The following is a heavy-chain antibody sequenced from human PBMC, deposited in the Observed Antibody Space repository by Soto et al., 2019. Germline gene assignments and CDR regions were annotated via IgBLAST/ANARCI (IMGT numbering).Heavy chain of an antibody. D-gene: IGHD1-1*01. Sequence: QVQLQESGPGLVKPSETLSLTCTVSGGSISSYHWSWIRQSPGKGLEWIGYTTNSAPTIYNPSLKSRVTLSADTSKNQFSLRLNSVPAADSAVYFCARQFRDVYNAVEYWGQGALVTVSS. J-gene: IGHJ4*02. CDR2: TTNSAPT. V-gene: IGHV4-59*08. CDR3: ARQFRDVYNAVEY. CDR1: GGSISSYH.